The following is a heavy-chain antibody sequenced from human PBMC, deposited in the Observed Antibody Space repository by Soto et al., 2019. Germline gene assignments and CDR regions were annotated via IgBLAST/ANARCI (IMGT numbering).Heavy chain of an antibody. CDR2: IYPGDSDT. D-gene: IGHD4-17*01. CDR1: WYIFTNYW. Sequence: PGESLKISCKGSWYIFTNYWIGWVRQMTGKGLEWMGIIYPGDSDTRYSPCIQGQVTISVDKSVSTAYLQWSSLKASDTAMYYCARDPYGDYDAMYVWGQGTTVPV. J-gene: IGHJ6*02. V-gene: IGHV5-51*01. CDR3: ARDPYGDYDAMYV.